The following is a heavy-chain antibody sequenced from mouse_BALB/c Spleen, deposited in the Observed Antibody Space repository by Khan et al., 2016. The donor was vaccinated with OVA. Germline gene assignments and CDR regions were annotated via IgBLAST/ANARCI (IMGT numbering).Heavy chain of an antibody. CDR3: ARGGYGSFAY. D-gene: IGHD2-2*01. V-gene: IGHV1-7*01. CDR2: INPSTVYT. J-gene: IGHJ3*01. Sequence: QVQLQQSGAELAKPGASVKMSCKASGYTFTSYWMHWVKQRPGQGLEWIGYINPSTVYTEYNQKFKDKATLTAEKSSSTAYMQLSSLTSEDSAVYYCARGGYGSFAYWGQGTLVTVSA. CDR1: GYTFTSYW.